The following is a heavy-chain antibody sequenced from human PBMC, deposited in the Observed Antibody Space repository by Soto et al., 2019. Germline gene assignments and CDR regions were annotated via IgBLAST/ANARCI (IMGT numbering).Heavy chain of an antibody. D-gene: IGHD2-15*01. CDR3: ARFVAVTPLRSYGVDY. CDR1: GGSISSSSYY. J-gene: IGHJ4*02. Sequence: QLQLQESGPGLVKPSETLSLTCTVSGGSISSSSYYWGWIRQPPGKGLEWIGSIYYSGSTYYNPSLKSRVTISVDTSKNQFSLKLSSVTAADTAVYYCARFVAVTPLRSYGVDYWGQGTLVSVSS. CDR2: IYYSGST. V-gene: IGHV4-39*01.